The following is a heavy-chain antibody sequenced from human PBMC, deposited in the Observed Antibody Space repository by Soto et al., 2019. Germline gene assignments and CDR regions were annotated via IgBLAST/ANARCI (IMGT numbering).Heavy chain of an antibody. D-gene: IGHD3-3*01. Sequence: EVQLVETGGGLIQPGGSLRLSCAASGFTVSSNYMSWVRQAPGKGLEWVSVIYSGGSTYYADSVKGRFTISRDNSKNTLYLQMNSLRAEDTAVYYCASLLLEGYYDFWSGYYTRGYYFDYWGQGTLVTVSS. CDR1: GFTVSSNY. V-gene: IGHV3-53*02. CDR2: IYSGGST. J-gene: IGHJ4*02. CDR3: ASLLLEGYYDFWSGYYTRGYYFDY.